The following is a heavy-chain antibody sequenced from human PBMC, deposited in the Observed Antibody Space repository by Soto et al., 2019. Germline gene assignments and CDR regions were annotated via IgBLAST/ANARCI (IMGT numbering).Heavy chain of an antibody. CDR2: IDPSDSYT. V-gene: IGHV5-10-1*01. CDR3: ARDSSGDSSGPLDLGWFDP. CDR1: GYSFTSYW. D-gene: IGHD3-22*01. J-gene: IGHJ5*02. Sequence: GESLKISCKGSGYSFTSYWISWVRQMPGKGLEWMGRIDPSDSYTNYSPSFQGHVTISADKSISTAYLQWSSLKASDTAMYYWARDSSGDSSGPLDLGWFDPWGQGTLVTVSS.